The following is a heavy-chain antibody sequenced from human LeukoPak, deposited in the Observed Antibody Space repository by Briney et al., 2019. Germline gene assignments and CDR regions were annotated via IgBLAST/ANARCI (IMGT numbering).Heavy chain of an antibody. CDR2: ISWNSGSI. J-gene: IGHJ4*02. V-gene: IGHV3-9*01. CDR1: GFTFDDYA. CDR3: ARDDPYFFDY. Sequence: GGSLRLSCAASGFTFDDYAMHWVRQAPGKGLEWVSGISWNSGSIGYVDSVKGRFTISRDNAKNSLFLQMDSLRVEDTAVYFCARDDPYFFDYWGQGTLVTVSS.